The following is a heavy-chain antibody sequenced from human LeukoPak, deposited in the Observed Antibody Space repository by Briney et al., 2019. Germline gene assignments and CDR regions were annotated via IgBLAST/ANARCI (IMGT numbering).Heavy chain of an antibody. V-gene: IGHV3-48*02. D-gene: IGHD3-22*01. J-gene: IGHJ4*02. CDR1: GFTFSNYW. Sequence: GGSLRLSCAASGFTFSNYWMHWVRQAPGKGLEWVSYISSSSSTMFYADSVKGRFTISRDNAKDSLYLQMNSLRDEDTAVYYCATYGVTSGYYYFDYWGQGTWSPSPQ. CDR2: ISSSSSTM. CDR3: ATYGVTSGYYYFDY.